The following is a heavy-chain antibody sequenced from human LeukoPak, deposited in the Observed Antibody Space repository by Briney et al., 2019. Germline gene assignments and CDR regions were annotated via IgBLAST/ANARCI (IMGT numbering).Heavy chain of an antibody. V-gene: IGHV1-8*01. D-gene: IGHD3-10*01. CDR2: LNPNSGNT. CDR3: ARAEDYYGSGSLLYFDY. CDR1: GYTFTSYD. Sequence: GASVKVSCKASGYTFTSYDTNWVRQATGQGLEWMGWLNPNSGNTGYAQKLQGRVTMTTDTSTSTAYMELRSLRSDDTAVYYCARAEDYYGSGSLLYFDYWGQGTLVTVSS. J-gene: IGHJ4*02.